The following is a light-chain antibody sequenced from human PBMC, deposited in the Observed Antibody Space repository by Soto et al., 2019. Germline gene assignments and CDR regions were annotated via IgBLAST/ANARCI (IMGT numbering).Light chain of an antibody. CDR3: SSYAGSNNFVV. CDR2: EVS. V-gene: IGLV2-8*01. CDR1: SSDVGGYNY. J-gene: IGLJ2*01. Sequence: QSVLTQPPSASGSPGQSVTISCTGTSSDVGGYNYVSWYQQHPGKAPKLMIYEVSTRPSGVPDRFSDSKSGTTASLTVSGLHAEDEAYYCCSSYAGSNNFVVFGGGTKLTVL.